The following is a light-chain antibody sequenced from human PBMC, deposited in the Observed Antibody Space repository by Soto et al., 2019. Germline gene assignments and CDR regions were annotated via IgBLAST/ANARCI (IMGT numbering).Light chain of an antibody. CDR1: STDVGSHDL. CDR2: EGS. Sequence: QSALAQPASVSGSPGQSITISCTGISTDVGSHDLVSWYKHPPGKAPKLIIYEGSKRPSGVSNRFSGSKSGNTASLTISWLQADDEADYYCCSYAGSSALLFGGGTQLTVL. CDR3: CSYAGSSALL. J-gene: IGLJ2*01. V-gene: IGLV2-23*01.